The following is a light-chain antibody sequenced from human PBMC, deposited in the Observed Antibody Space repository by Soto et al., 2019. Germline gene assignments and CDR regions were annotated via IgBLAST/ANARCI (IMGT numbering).Light chain of an antibody. CDR3: QSYDTSLSGWL. J-gene: IGLJ3*02. V-gene: IGLV1-40*01. CDR2: GNT. Sequence: QSVLTQPPSVSGAPGQRVTISCAGSDSNIGAGYDVHWYQNLPGTAPRLLIYGNTNRPSGVPDRFSGSKSGTSASLAITGLQAEAEAHYYCQSYDTSLSGWLFGGGTKLTVL. CDR1: DSNIGAGYD.